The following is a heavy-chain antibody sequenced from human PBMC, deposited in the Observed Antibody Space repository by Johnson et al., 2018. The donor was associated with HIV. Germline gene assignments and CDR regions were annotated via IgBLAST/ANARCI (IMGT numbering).Heavy chain of an antibody. CDR2: IKSKTAGGTT. D-gene: IGHD6-6*01. CDR1: GFTFSNAW. Sequence: VQLVESGGGLVKPGGSLRLSCAASGFTFSNAWMSWVRQAPGKGLEWVGRIKSKTAGGTTDYAAPVKGRFTISRDDSKNTLYLQMNSLKTEDTAVYYCTTAGYSSSPYAFDIWGQGTMVTVSS. J-gene: IGHJ3*02. V-gene: IGHV3-15*01. CDR3: TTAGYSSSPYAFDI.